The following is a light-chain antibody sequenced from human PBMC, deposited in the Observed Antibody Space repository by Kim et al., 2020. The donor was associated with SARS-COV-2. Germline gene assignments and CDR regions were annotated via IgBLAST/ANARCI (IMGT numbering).Light chain of an antibody. Sequence: ASVKRTCTLSSGHSTYAIALHQQQPEKGPRYLMKVNGDGSHSKGDGIPDRFSGSSSGAERYLIISCLQSEDEGDYYCQTWDSGMGVFGGGTQLTVL. J-gene: IGLJ3*02. CDR1: SGHSTYA. CDR2: VNGDGSH. V-gene: IGLV4-69*01. CDR3: QTWDSGMGV.